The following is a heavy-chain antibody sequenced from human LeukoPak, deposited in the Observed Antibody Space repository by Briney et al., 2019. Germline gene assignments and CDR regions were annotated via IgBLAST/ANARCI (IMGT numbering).Heavy chain of an antibody. V-gene: IGHV3-30-3*01. J-gene: IGHJ5*02. Sequence: GGSLRLSCATSGFSFSYSTMHWVRQAPGKGLEWVALISYDGSNENYADSVQGRFTISRDNSKNTLYLQMNSLRAEDTAVYYCARDPHCSSITCRGWFDPWGQGTPVIVSS. CDR1: GFSFSYST. D-gene: IGHD2/OR15-2a*01. CDR2: ISYDGSNE. CDR3: ARDPHCSSITCRGWFDP.